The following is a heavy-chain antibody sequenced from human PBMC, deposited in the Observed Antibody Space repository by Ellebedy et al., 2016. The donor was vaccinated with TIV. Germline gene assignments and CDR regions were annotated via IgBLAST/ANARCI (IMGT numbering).Heavy chain of an antibody. CDR1: GYTFTGYY. D-gene: IGHD3-10*01. CDR3: ARQPQNGSYGLSP. Sequence: ASVKVSCKASGYTFTGYYMHWLRQAPGQGLEWLGWINPNSSATKFAQKFQGRVTMTRDTSISAAYMELSRLTSADTAVYYCARQPQNGSYGLSPWGQGTLVIVSS. CDR2: INPNSSAT. J-gene: IGHJ5*02. V-gene: IGHV1-2*02.